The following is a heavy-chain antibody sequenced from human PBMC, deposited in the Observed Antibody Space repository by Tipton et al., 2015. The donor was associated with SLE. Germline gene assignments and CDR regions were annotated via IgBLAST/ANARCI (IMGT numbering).Heavy chain of an antibody. J-gene: IGHJ4*02. CDR1: GGSISSHY. CDR3: AREMDSSGPTFDY. Sequence: TLSLTCTVSGGSISSHYWSWIRQPPGKGLEWIGYIYYSGSTNYNPSLKSRVTISVDTSKNQFSLKLSSVTAADTAVYYCAREMDSSGPTFDYWGQGTLVTVSS. V-gene: IGHV4-59*11. CDR2: IYYSGST. D-gene: IGHD6-19*01.